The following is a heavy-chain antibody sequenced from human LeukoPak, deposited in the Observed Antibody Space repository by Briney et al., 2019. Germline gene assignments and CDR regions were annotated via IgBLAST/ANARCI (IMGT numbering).Heavy chain of an antibody. J-gene: IGHJ4*02. Sequence: ASVKVSCKASGYTFTSYGISWVRQAPGQGLEWMGWISAYNGNTNYAQKLQGRVTMTTDTSTSTAYMELRSLRSDDTAVYYCARRYEQWLVYDSYYFDYWGQGTLVTVSS. D-gene: IGHD6-19*01. V-gene: IGHV1-18*01. CDR1: GYTFTSYG. CDR3: ARRYEQWLVYDSYYFDY. CDR2: ISAYNGNT.